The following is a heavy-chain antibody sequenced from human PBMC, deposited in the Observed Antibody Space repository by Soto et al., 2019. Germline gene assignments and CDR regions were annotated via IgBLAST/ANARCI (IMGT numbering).Heavy chain of an antibody. CDR3: ARDPSPYYDSSGYCFDY. Sequence: GGSRRLSCAASGFTFSSYAMHWVRQAPGKWLGWVAFISYDGSNKYWEASVKGLFTISRDNSKNTLYLQITRLTAEDTAVYYCARDPSPYYDSSGYCFDYWGQGTLVTVSS. CDR1: GFTFSSYA. V-gene: IGHV3-30-3*01. CDR2: ISYDGSNK. J-gene: IGHJ4*01. D-gene: IGHD3-22*01.